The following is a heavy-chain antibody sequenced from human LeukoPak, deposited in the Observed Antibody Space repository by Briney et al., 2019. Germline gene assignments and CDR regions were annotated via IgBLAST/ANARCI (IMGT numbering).Heavy chain of an antibody. CDR2: IIGGAGGT. Sequence: GGSLRLSCAASGFSFSSHGMSWVRQAPGKGLEWVSGIIGGAGGTYYADSVKGRFTISRDNAKNTLYLQMNSLRVEDTALYYCARRAPSHDFDDWGQGTLVTVSS. J-gene: IGHJ4*02. CDR1: GFSFSSHG. V-gene: IGHV3-23*01. CDR3: ARRAPSHDFDD.